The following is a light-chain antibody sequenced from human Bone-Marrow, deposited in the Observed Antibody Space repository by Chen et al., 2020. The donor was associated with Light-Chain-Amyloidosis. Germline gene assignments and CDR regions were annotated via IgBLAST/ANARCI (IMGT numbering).Light chain of an antibody. CDR3: PVWDRSSDRPM. V-gene: IGLV3-21*02. J-gene: IGLJ3*02. CDR1: NIGSTS. Sequence: SYVLTQPSSVSVAPGQTATIACGGNNIGSTSVHWYQQTPGQAPLLVVYDDSDRPSGIPERLSGSNSGNTATLTISRVEAGDEADYYCPVWDRSSDRPMFGGGTKLTLL. CDR2: DDS.